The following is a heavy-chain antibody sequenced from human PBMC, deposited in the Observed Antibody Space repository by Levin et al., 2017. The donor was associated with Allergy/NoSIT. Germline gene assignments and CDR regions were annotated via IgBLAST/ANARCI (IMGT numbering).Heavy chain of an antibody. CDR1: GFTFSSYA. D-gene: IGHD3-22*01. Sequence: LSLTCAASGFTFSSYAMSWVRQAPGKGLEWVSAISGSGGSTYYADSVKGRFTISRDNSKNTLYLQMNSLRAEDTAVYYCAKDGEAMIVVVTYFDYWGQGTLVTVSS. J-gene: IGHJ4*02. CDR2: ISGSGGST. CDR3: AKDGEAMIVVVTYFDY. V-gene: IGHV3-23*01.